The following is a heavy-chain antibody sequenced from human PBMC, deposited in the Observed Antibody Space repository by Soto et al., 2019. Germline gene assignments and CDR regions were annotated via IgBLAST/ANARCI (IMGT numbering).Heavy chain of an antibody. V-gene: IGHV3-74*01. CDR2: IDNDGSGT. CDR3: TIVFEY. Sequence: EVQLVESGGGLVQPGGSLRLSCAASGIIFTNYWMHWVRQAPGKGLVWVSRIDNDGSGTSYADSVKGRFTISRDNAKNTVYLQMNSLRAEDTAVYYCTIVFEYWGQGTLVTVSS. CDR1: GIIFTNYW. J-gene: IGHJ4*02.